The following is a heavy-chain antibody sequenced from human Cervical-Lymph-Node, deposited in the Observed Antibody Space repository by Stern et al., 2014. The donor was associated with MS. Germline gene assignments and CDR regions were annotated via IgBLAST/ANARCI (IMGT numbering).Heavy chain of an antibody. V-gene: IGHV1-18*04. Sequence: QVQLVQSGAEVXKPGASXKVSCXASGXTXXXYGISXVXXXPXXGLEWXXWISAYNGNTNYAQKLQGRVTMTTDTSTSTAYMELRSLRSDDTAVYYCARVLPLVAGWFDPWGQGTLVTVSS. CDR1: GXTXXXYG. D-gene: IGHD3-16*01. CDR2: ISAYNGNT. J-gene: IGHJ5*02. CDR3: ARVLPLVAGWFDP.